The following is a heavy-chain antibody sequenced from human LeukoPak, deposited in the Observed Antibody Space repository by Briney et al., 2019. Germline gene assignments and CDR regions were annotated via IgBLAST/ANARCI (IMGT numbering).Heavy chain of an antibody. CDR1: GFTFSRFD. Sequence: GGSLRLSCAASGFTFSRFDMHWVRQAPGEGLEWVSVIGTGGDTYYLGSVKGRFTISRENAKNSLYLRMNSLRAEDTAVYYCTRTPRYSSTTGMDVWGQGTTVTVSS. D-gene: IGHD6-13*01. CDR2: IGTGGDT. J-gene: IGHJ6*02. V-gene: IGHV3-13*01. CDR3: TRTPRYSSTTGMDV.